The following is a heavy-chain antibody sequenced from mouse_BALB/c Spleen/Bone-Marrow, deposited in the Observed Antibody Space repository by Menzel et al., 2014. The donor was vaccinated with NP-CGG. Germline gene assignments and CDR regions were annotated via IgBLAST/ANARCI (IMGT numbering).Heavy chain of an antibody. CDR2: ISSGSST. D-gene: IGHD2-4*01. V-gene: IGHV5-6-5*01. CDR1: GFTFSSYA. CDR3: ARYDYDGAYAMDY. Sequence: DVKLVESGGGLVKPGGSLKLSCAASGFTFSSYAMSWVRQTPEKRLEWVASISSGSSTYYPDSVKGRFTISRDNARNILYLQMSSLRSEDTAMYYCARYDYDGAYAMDYWGQGTSVTVSS. J-gene: IGHJ4*01.